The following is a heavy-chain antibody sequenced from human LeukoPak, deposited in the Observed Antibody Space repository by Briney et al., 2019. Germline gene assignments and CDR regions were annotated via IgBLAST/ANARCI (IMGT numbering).Heavy chain of an antibody. CDR1: GLTFNNYD. Sequence: GGSLSLSCAVSGLTFNNYDMSWVRQPPGKGLEWGSGISGRGASKYYADSVKGRFTISRDNSKNTLYLQMNSLTAEDTAVYYCAKDPGGYDSSGYPLDYWGQGTLVTVSS. D-gene: IGHD3-22*01. CDR3: AKDPGGYDSSGYPLDY. CDR2: ISGRGASK. J-gene: IGHJ4*02. V-gene: IGHV3-23*01.